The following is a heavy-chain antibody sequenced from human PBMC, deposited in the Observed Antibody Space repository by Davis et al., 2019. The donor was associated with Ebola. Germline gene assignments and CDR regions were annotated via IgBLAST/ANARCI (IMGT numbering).Heavy chain of an antibody. CDR1: GFSFRDHV. V-gene: IGHV3-43*02. CDR3: AKDLAGIAAAAYYFDY. J-gene: IGHJ4*02. CDR2: ISGDAVSS. D-gene: IGHD6-13*01. Sequence: GGSLRLSCAASGFSFRDHVLPWVRQFPGGGLEWVALISGDAVSSYYADSVRGRFTVSRDNSANSLHLHMNSLRTEDTALYYCAKDLAGIAAAAYYFDYWGQGTLVTVSS.